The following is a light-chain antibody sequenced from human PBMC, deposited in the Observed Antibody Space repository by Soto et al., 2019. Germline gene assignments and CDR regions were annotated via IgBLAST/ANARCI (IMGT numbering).Light chain of an antibody. CDR1: QSVSSY. J-gene: IGKJ4*01. CDR3: QQRSNWPST. V-gene: IGKV3-11*01. Sequence: EIVLTQSPATLSLSPGERATLSCRASQSVSSYLAWYQQKPGQAPRRLIYDASNRATGIPARFRGSGSGTDCTLTISSLEPEDFAVYYCQQRSNWPSTFGGGTKVVIK. CDR2: DAS.